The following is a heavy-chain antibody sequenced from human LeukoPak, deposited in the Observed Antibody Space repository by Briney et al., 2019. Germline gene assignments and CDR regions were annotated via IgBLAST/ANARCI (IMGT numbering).Heavy chain of an antibody. V-gene: IGHV2-5*01. Sequence: SGPTLVKPTQTLTLTCTFSGFSLSTSGVGVGWIRQPPGKALEWLAPIDWNDDKLYSPSLESRLTITKDTSKNQVVLTLTNMDPVDTATYYCAHRRGLLFDYWGQGTLVTVSS. CDR3: AHRRGLLFDY. CDR2: IDWNDDK. CDR1: GFSLSTSGVG. D-gene: IGHD1-26*01. J-gene: IGHJ4*02.